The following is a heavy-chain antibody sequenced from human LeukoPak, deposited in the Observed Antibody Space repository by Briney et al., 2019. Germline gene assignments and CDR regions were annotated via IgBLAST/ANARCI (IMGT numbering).Heavy chain of an antibody. CDR1: GGSISSSSYH. V-gene: IGHV4-39*01. Sequence: SETLSLTCTVSGGSISSSSYHWGWIRQPPGKGLEWIGSIYYSGGTYYNPSLKSRVTISVDTSKNQFSLKLSSVTAADTAVYYCARRRAAAGTSDFDYWGQGTLVTVSS. D-gene: IGHD6-13*01. CDR2: IYYSGGT. J-gene: IGHJ4*02. CDR3: ARRRAAAGTSDFDY.